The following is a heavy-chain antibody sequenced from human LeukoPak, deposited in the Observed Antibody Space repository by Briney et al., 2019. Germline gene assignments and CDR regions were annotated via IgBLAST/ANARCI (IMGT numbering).Heavy chain of an antibody. Sequence: RSLRLSCAASGFTFSSYAMHWVRQAPGKGLEWVAVISYDGSNKYYADSVKGRFTISRDNSKNKLYLQMNSLRAEDTAVYYCARGGRVPASPIFFDYWGQGTLVTVSS. CDR3: ARGGRVPASPIFFDY. J-gene: IGHJ4*02. CDR1: GFTFSSYA. V-gene: IGHV3-30-3*01. D-gene: IGHD2-2*01. CDR2: ISYDGSNK.